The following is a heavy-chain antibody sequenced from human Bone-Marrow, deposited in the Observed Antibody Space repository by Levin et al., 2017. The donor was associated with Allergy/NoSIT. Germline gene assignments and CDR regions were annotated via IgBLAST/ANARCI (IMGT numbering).Heavy chain of an antibody. J-gene: IGHJ5*02. Sequence: GESLKISCAASGFTFSSYWMSWVRQAPGKGLEWVANIKQDGSEKYYVDSVKGRFTISRDNAKNSLYLQMNSLRAEDTAVYYCARDLYCSSTSCHPQNWFDPWGQGTLVTVSS. CDR2: IKQDGSEK. D-gene: IGHD2-2*01. CDR3: ARDLYCSSTSCHPQNWFDP. CDR1: GFTFSSYW. V-gene: IGHV3-7*01.